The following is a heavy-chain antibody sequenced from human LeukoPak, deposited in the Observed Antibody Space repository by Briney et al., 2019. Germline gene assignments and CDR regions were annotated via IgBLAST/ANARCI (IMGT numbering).Heavy chain of an antibody. V-gene: IGHV3-7*01. Sequence: GGSLRLSCAASGFTFSSYWMTWVRQAPGKGLEWVANIKEDGSEKHYVDSLKGRFTISRDNAKNSLYLQMNSLRAEDTAVYYCARDPYRRFDYWGQGTLVIVSS. J-gene: IGHJ4*02. CDR3: ARDPYRRFDY. CDR2: IKEDGSEK. CDR1: GFTFSSYW. D-gene: IGHD1-26*01.